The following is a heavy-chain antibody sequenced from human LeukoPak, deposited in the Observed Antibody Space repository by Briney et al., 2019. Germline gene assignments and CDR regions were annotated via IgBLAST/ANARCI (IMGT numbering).Heavy chain of an antibody. Sequence: PGGSLRLSCAASGFNVSRNYMSWVRQAPGKGLEWVSVIYSGGSTYYAGSVKGRFIISRDNSKNTVYLQMSSLRAEDTAVYYCARDLPRGNWEYWGQGTLVSVSS. CDR3: ARDLPRGNWEY. V-gene: IGHV3-53*01. D-gene: IGHD7-27*01. CDR2: IYSGGST. CDR1: GFNVSRNY. J-gene: IGHJ4*02.